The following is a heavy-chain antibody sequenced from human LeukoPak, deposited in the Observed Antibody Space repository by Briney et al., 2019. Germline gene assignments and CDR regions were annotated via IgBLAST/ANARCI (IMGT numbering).Heavy chain of an antibody. CDR1: GYTLTELS. CDR3: ATEAYYYDSSGSIRGAAFDI. J-gene: IGHJ3*02. V-gene: IGHV1-24*01. CDR2: FNPEDGET. D-gene: IGHD3-22*01. Sequence: ASVKVSCKVSGYTLTELSMHWVRQAPGKGLEWMGGFNPEDGETIYAQKFQGRVTMTEDTSTDTAYMELSSLRSEDTAVYYCATEAYYYDSSGSIRGAAFDIWGQGTMVTVSS.